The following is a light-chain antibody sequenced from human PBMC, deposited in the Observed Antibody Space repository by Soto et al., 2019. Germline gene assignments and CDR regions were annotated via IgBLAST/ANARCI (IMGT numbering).Light chain of an antibody. V-gene: IGLV2-14*03. J-gene: IGLJ1*01. CDR3: SSFRSSSTYV. CDR1: TSDVGGYNY. Sequence: QTELTQPASVSGSHGQSITISCTGTTSDVGGYNYVSWYQHYPGKAPKLMIYDVSSRPSGVSDRFSGSKSGNTASLTISGLQAEDEADYYCSSFRSSSTYVFGTGTKVTVL. CDR2: DVS.